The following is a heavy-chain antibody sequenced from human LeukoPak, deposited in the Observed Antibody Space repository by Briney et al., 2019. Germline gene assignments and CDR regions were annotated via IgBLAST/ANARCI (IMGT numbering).Heavy chain of an antibody. Sequence: GGSLRLSXAASGFTFSSYSMNWVCQAPGKGLEWVSSISSSSSYIYYADSVKGRFTISRDNAKNSLYLQMNSLRAEDTAVYYCVPSSSAPDFDYWGQGTLVTVSS. D-gene: IGHD6-6*01. J-gene: IGHJ4*02. V-gene: IGHV3-21*01. CDR3: VPSSSAPDFDY. CDR2: ISSSSSYI. CDR1: GFTFSSYS.